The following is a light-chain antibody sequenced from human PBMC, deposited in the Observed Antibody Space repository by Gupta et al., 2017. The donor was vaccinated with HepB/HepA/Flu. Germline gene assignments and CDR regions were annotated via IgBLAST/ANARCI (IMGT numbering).Light chain of an antibody. J-gene: IGLJ2*01. CDR3: SSYTSSSHVV. CDR2: DVS. CDR1: SSDVGGYNY. V-gene: IGLV2-14*03. Sequence: QSSLTQPASVSGSPGQSLTISRTGTSSDVGGYNYVSWYQQHPGKAPKLMIYDVSNRPSGVSNRFSGSKSGSTASLTISGLQAEDEADYYCSSYTSSSHVVFGGGTKLTVL.